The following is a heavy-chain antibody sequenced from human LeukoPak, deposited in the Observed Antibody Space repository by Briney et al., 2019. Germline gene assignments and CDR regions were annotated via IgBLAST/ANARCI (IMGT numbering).Heavy chain of an antibody. Sequence: GGSLRLSCAASGFTFSSYWMHWVRQAPGKGLVWVSRINSDGSSTSYADSVKGRFTISRDNAKNTLYLQMNSLRAEDTAVYYCAKDRGYYDSSGYYVNWFDPWGQGTLVTVSS. CDR3: AKDRGYYDSSGYYVNWFDP. J-gene: IGHJ5*02. D-gene: IGHD3-22*01. CDR1: GFTFSSYW. CDR2: INSDGSST. V-gene: IGHV3-74*01.